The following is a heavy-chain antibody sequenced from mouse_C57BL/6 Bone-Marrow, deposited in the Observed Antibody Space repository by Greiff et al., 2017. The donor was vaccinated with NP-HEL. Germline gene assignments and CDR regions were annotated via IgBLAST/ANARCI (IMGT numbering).Heavy chain of an antibody. CDR1: GYTFTDYY. CDR3: ARRFWDYYAMDY. CDR2: INPYNGGT. V-gene: IGHV1-19*01. Sequence: EVQVVESGPVLVKPGASVKMSCKASGYTFTDYYMNWVKQSHGKSLEWIGVINPYNGGTSYNQKFKGKATLTVDKSSSTAYMELNSLTSEDSAVYYCARRFWDYYAMDYWGQGTSVTVSS. J-gene: IGHJ4*01.